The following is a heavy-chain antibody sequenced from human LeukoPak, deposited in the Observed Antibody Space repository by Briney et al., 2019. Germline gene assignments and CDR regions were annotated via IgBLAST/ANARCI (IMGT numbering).Heavy chain of an antibody. Sequence: SVKVSCKASGYTFTSYDINWVRQATGQGLEWMGWMNPNSGNTGYAQKFQGRVTITADESTSTAYMELSSLRSEDTAVYYCARTGHIVATIAGEGTFDYWGQGTLVTVSS. CDR2: MNPNSGNT. CDR3: ARTGHIVATIAGEGTFDY. CDR1: GYTFTSYD. V-gene: IGHV1-8*01. D-gene: IGHD5-12*01. J-gene: IGHJ4*02.